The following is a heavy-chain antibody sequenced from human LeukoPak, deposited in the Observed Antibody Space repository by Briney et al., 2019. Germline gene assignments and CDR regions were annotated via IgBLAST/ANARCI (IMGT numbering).Heavy chain of an antibody. Sequence: SETLSLTCTVSGDSMSNYYWSWIRQPPGKGLEWIGYIYYTGTTNYNPSVKSRVSISVDTSKNQFPLKVSSMTAADTAVYYCARSSSYGRTDAFDIWGQGTMVTVSS. V-gene: IGHV4-59*01. J-gene: IGHJ3*02. CDR1: GDSMSNYY. CDR3: ARSSSYGRTDAFDI. D-gene: IGHD5-18*01. CDR2: IYYTGTT.